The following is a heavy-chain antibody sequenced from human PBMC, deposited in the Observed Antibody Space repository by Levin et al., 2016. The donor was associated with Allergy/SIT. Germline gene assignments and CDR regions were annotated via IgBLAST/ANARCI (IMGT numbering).Heavy chain of an antibody. V-gene: IGHV5-51*01. CDR3: ARRREFYGVSDAFDI. Sequence: VRQMPGKGLEWMGIIYPGDSDTRYSPSFQGQVTISADKSISTAYLQWSSLKASDTAMYYCARRREFYGVSDAFDIWGQGTMVTVSS. D-gene: IGHD4-17*01. CDR2: IYPGDSDT. J-gene: IGHJ3*02.